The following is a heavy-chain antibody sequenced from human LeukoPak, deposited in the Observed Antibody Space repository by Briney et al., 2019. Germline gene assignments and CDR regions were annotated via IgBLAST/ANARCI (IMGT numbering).Heavy chain of an antibody. CDR1: GYTFTSYG. Sequence: ASVKVSCKASGYTFTSYGISWVRQAPGQGLEWMGWISAYNDNINYAQKLQGRVTMTTDTSTTTACMELRSLRSDDTAVYHCARAEFGGWFDPWGQGTLVTVSS. CDR2: ISAYNDNI. V-gene: IGHV1-18*01. J-gene: IGHJ5*02. D-gene: IGHD2-15*01. CDR3: ARAEFGGWFDP.